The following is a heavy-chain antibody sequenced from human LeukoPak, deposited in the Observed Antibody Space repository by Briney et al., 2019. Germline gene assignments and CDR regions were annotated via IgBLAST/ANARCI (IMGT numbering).Heavy chain of an antibody. J-gene: IGHJ6*03. CDR3: ARDVEYSSSFYYMDV. CDR1: GFTFSSYS. Sequence: GGSLRLSCAASGFTFSSYSMNWVRQAPGKGLEWVSSISSSSSYIYYADSVKGRFTISRDNAKNSLYMQMDGLRAEDTAVYYCARDVEYSSSFYYMDVWGKGTTVTVSS. D-gene: IGHD6-6*01. V-gene: IGHV3-21*03. CDR2: ISSSSSYI.